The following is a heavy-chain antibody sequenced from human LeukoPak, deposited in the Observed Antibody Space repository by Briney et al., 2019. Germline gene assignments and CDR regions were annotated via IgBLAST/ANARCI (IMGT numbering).Heavy chain of an antibody. CDR2: INHSGST. D-gene: IGHD6-19*01. CDR1: GGSFSGYY. Sequence: SETLSLTCAVYGGSFSGYYWSWIRQPPGKGLEWIGEINHSGSTNYNPSLKSRVTISVDTSKNQFSLKLSSMTAADTAVYYCARGVGSGWYPAYYYYGMDVWGQGTTVTVSS. J-gene: IGHJ6*02. CDR3: ARGVGSGWYPAYYYYGMDV. V-gene: IGHV4-34*01.